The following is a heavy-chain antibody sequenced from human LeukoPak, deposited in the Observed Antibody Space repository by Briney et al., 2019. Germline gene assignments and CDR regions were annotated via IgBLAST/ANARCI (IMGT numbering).Heavy chain of an antibody. CDR2: IYTSGST. J-gene: IGHJ5*02. Sequence: SETLSLTCIVSGGSISSGSYYWTWIRQPAGKGLEWIGRIYTSGSTNYNPSLKSRVTISVDTSKNQFSLKLSSVTAADTAAYYCAREARPWGGWFDPWGQGTLVTVSS. CDR1: GGSISSGSYY. D-gene: IGHD6-6*01. V-gene: IGHV4-61*02. CDR3: AREARPWGGWFDP.